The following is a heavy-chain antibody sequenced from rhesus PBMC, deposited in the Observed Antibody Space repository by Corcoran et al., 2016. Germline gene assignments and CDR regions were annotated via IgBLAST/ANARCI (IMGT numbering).Heavy chain of an antibody. J-gene: IGHJ4*01. CDR3: ARQSYSSWSRGYFDY. CDR2: FYGRGSST. D-gene: IGHD6-13*01. Sequence: QLQLQESGPGLVKPSETLSVTCAVSGGSISSNYWSWIRQPPGKGLEWMGRFYGRGSSTNSNPSLKSRVTLSVDTSKNQLSLKLSSVTAADTAVYYCARQSYSSWSRGYFDYWGQGVLVTVSS. CDR1: GGSISSNY. V-gene: IGHV4-169*01.